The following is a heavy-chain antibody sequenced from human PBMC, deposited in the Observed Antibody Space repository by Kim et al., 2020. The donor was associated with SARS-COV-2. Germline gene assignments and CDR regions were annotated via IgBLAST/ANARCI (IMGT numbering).Heavy chain of an antibody. J-gene: IGHJ4*02. V-gene: IGHV3-11*05. Sequence: YADSVKGRFTISRNNATNSLFLQMNGLRDEDTAVYYCARDPIGSKGLYEYWGQGTLVTVSS. CDR3: ARDPIGSKGLYEY. D-gene: IGHD1-26*01.